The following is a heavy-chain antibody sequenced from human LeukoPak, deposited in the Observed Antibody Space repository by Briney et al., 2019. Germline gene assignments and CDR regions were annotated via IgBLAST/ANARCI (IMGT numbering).Heavy chain of an antibody. Sequence: ASVKVSCKASGYTFTSYGISWVRQAPGRGLEWMGWISAYNGNTNYAQKLQGRVTMTTDTSTSTAYMELRSLRSDDTAVYYCARGAPTFTPYYYYYYGMDVWGQGTTVTVSS. D-gene: IGHD1-1*01. J-gene: IGHJ6*02. CDR3: ARGAPTFTPYYYYYYGMDV. CDR1: GYTFTSYG. V-gene: IGHV1-18*01. CDR2: ISAYNGNT.